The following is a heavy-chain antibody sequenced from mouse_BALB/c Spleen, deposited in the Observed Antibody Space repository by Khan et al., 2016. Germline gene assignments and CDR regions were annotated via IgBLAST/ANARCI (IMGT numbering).Heavy chain of an antibody. CDR1: GFDFSRYW. J-gene: IGHJ2*01. CDR2: INPDSSTI. D-gene: IGHD1-2*01. CDR3: ARLHYYGYARY. Sequence: EVKLLESGGGLVQPGGSLKLSCAASGFDFSRYWMNWVRQAPGKGLEWIGEINPDSSTINYAPSLKDKFIISRDNAKNTLYLQMSKVRSEDTALYYRARLHYYGYARYWGQRTTLPDSS. V-gene: IGHV4-1*02.